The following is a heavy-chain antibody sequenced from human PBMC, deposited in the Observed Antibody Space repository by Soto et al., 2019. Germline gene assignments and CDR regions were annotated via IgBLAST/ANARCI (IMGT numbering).Heavy chain of an antibody. Sequence: ASVKVSCKASGYTFTSYGISWVRQAPGQGLEWTGWISAYNGNTNYAQKLQGRVTMTTDTSTSTAYLELRSLRSDDTAVYYCARATNYLYYCMDVWGQGATVTVS. V-gene: IGHV1-18*04. CDR1: GYTFTSYG. CDR3: ARATNYLYYCMDV. CDR2: ISAYNGNT. J-gene: IGHJ6*02.